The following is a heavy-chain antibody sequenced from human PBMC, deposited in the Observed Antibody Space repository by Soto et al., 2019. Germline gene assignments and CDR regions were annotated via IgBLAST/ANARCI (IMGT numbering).Heavy chain of an antibody. D-gene: IGHD2-15*01. J-gene: IGHJ3*01. CDR1: GFTFSSYA. CDR3: AKDQGVVVVVAAS. CDR2: ISGSGGST. V-gene: IGHV3-23*01. Sequence: EVQLLESGGGLVQPGGSLRLSCAASGFTFSSYAMRWVRQAPGKGLEWVSAISGSGGSTYYADSVKGRFTISRDNSKNTLYLQMNSLRAEDTAVYYCAKDQGVVVVVAASWGQGTMVTVSS.